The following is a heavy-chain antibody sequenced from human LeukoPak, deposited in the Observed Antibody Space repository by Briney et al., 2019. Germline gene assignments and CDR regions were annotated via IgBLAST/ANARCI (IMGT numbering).Heavy chain of an antibody. J-gene: IGHJ4*02. CDR1: GGSIRSSYYY. CDR2: INHSGST. V-gene: IGHV4-39*07. CDR3: ARRRITMVRGVIIKSPWNY. Sequence: SETLSLTCTVSGGSIRSSYYYWSWIRQPPGKGLEWIGEINHSGSTNYNPSLKSRVTMSVDTSKNQFSLKLSSVTAADTAVYYCARRRITMVRGVIIKSPWNYWGQGTLVTVSS. D-gene: IGHD3-10*01.